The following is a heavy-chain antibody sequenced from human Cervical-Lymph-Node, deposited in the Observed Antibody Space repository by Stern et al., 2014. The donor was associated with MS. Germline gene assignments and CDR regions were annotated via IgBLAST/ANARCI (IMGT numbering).Heavy chain of an antibody. V-gene: IGHV1-69*01. J-gene: IGHJ4*02. CDR3: AKAAVTTASFDS. Sequence: VQLVQSGAEVKKPGSSVKVSCKASGGTFTSYAFNWVRQAPGQGPEWMGGIIPILATPNFAQNFQGRLTITADEATSTAYMELSSLESEDTAVYYCAKAAVTTASFDSWGQGTLVTVSS. CDR2: IIPILATP. CDR1: GGTFTSYA. D-gene: IGHD4-17*01.